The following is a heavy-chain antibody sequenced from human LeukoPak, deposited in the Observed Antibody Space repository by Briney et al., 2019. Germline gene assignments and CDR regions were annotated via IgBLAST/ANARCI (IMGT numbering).Heavy chain of an antibody. CDR2: IIPIFGTA. D-gene: IGHD7-27*01. CDR1: GGTFSSYV. CDR3: ARILGPDWFDP. J-gene: IGHJ5*02. V-gene: IGHV1-69*06. Sequence: GASVKVSCKASGGTFSSYVISWVRQAPGQGLEWMGGIIPIFGTANYAQKFQGRVTITADKSTSTAYMELSSLRSEDTAVYNCARILGPDWFDPWGQGTLVTVSS.